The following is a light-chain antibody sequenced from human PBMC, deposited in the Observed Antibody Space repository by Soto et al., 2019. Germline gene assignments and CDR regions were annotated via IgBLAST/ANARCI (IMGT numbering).Light chain of an antibody. V-gene: IGKV4-1*01. CDR1: QSVLYGPNNKNS. CDR2: WAS. Sequence: DIVLTQSPDSLAVSLGERATINCKSSQSVLYGPNNKNSLAWYQQKPGQPPKLLIYWASTRESGVPDRFSGSGSGTDFTLTISSLQAEGVAVYYCQYRGTFGPGTKVNV. J-gene: IGKJ3*01. CDR3: QYRGT.